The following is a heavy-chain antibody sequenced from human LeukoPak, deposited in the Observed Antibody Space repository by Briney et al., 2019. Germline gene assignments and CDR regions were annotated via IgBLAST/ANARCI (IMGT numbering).Heavy chain of an antibody. CDR2: IYYTGST. D-gene: IGHD6-13*01. V-gene: IGHV4-59*01. Sequence: SETLSLTCTVSGGSISGYYWSWIRQPPGKGLEYIGYIYYTGSTHYNPSLQSRATISLDTSKNQISLKVTSVTAADKAVCYCARSGTAAGGTIIDYWGQGTLVTVSS. CDR3: ARSGTAAGGTIIDY. CDR1: GGSISGYY. J-gene: IGHJ4*02.